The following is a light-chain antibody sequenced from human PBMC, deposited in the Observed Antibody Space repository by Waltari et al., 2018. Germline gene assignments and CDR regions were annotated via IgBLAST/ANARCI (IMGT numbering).Light chain of an antibody. Sequence: QSALTQPASASGSPGQSITIFCTGTKSDVGVYNYVSWYQQHPGKAPKVIIYDVSQRPSGISNRFSGSKSGNTASLTISGLQADDEADYYCKSYTGSGSWVFGGGTKLTVL. CDR1: KSDVGVYNY. CDR2: DVS. V-gene: IGLV2-14*03. J-gene: IGLJ3*02. CDR3: KSYTGSGSWV.